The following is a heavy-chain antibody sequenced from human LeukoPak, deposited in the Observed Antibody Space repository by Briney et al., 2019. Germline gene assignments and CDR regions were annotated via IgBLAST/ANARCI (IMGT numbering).Heavy chain of an antibody. CDR1: GGSISSGGYY. CDR3: ARGLNRNDYGDYGY. V-gene: IGHV4-61*08. Sequence: PSETLSLTCTVSGGSISSGGYYWSWIRQHPGKGLEWIGYIYHTGSTSYNPSLKGRVTISVDTSKNQFSLKLSSVTAADTAVYYCARGLNRNDYGDYGYWGQGTLVTVSS. CDR2: IYHTGST. J-gene: IGHJ4*02. D-gene: IGHD4-17*01.